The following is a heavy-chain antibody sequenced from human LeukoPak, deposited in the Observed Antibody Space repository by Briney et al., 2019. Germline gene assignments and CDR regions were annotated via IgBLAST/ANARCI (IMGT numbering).Heavy chain of an antibody. CDR3: ARQALEVSNYGDYDLSYYGMDV. Sequence: GASVKVSCKASGYTFTSYYMHWVRQAPGQGLEWMGIINPSGGSTSYAQKFQGRVTMTRDTSTSTVYMELSSLRSEDTAVYYCARQALEVSNYGDYDLSYYGMDVWGQGTTVTVSS. CDR1: GYTFTSYY. J-gene: IGHJ6*02. D-gene: IGHD4-17*01. CDR2: INPSGGST. V-gene: IGHV1-46*01.